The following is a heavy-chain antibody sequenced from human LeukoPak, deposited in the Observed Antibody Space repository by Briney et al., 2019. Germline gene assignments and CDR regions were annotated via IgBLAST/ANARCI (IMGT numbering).Heavy chain of an antibody. CDR3: ARDGTSTDDY. D-gene: IGHD2-2*01. J-gene: IGHJ4*02. CDR2: ISGNNDNP. CDR1: GYTLSNFG. V-gene: IGHV1-18*01. Sequence: ASVKVSCKTSGYTLSNFGINWVRQAPGQGLEWMGWISGNNDNPNYVQKFQGRFTVTTDSSTSTAYMELRNLRFDDTAVYYCARDGTSTDDYWGQGTLVTVSS.